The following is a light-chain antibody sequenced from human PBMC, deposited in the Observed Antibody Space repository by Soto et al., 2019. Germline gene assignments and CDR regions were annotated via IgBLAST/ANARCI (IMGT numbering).Light chain of an antibody. CDR2: GAS. CDR1: QSVRSSY. V-gene: IGKV3-20*01. Sequence: EIMLTDSPGTRSLSPGERATLSCRASQSVRSSYLAWYQQKPGQAPRLLIYGASSRDTGIPDRFSGSGSGTDFTLTISSLEPEDSAVYYSQQRQMWPITFGQGTRLEIK. CDR3: QQRQMWPIT. J-gene: IGKJ5*01.